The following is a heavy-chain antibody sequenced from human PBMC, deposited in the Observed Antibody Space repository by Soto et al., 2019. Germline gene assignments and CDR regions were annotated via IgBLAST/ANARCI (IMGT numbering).Heavy chain of an antibody. V-gene: IGHV5-10-1*01. J-gene: IGHJ4*02. CDR3: ARHGAAIWLGY. CDR2: IDPSDSYI. Sequence: GESLKISCKASGYTFSGHWISWVRQVPGKGLQWMGNIDPSDSYINYNPAFRGHVTFSVDKSSSTAYLHWRSLGPSDTAIYYCARHGAAIWLGYWGQGTLVTVSS. D-gene: IGHD6-19*01. CDR1: GYTFSGHW.